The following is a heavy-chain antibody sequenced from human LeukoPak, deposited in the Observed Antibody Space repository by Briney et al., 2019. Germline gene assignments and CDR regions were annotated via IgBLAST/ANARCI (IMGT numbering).Heavy chain of an antibody. V-gene: IGHV3-7*01. CDR1: GFTFSSYW. CDR3: ATEGIDYYGHDAFDI. Sequence: PGGSLRLSCAASGFTFSSYWMSWVRQAPGKGLEWVANIKQDGNEKYYVDSVKGRFTISRDNAKNSLDLQMNSLRAEDTAVYYCATEGIDYYGHDAFDIWGQGTMVTVSS. D-gene: IGHD3-22*01. J-gene: IGHJ3*02. CDR2: IKQDGNEK.